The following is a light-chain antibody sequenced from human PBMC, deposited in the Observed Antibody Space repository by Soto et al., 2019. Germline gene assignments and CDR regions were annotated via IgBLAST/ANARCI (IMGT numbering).Light chain of an antibody. CDR2: DTS. CDR1: QSISLF. V-gene: IGKV1-39*01. Sequence: DIQMTQSPSSLSASVGDRVAITCRASQSISLFLNWYQQKPGKAPKVLLFDTSTFQSGVPSRFSASGSGTDFTLTISNLQPEDFATYYCQQSYTTPLTFGGGTRVEIK. J-gene: IGKJ4*01. CDR3: QQSYTTPLT.